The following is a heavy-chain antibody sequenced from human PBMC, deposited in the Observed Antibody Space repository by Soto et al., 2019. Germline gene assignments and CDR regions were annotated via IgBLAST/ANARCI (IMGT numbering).Heavy chain of an antibody. CDR3: ARDRAGSSSSAGTYYYYGMDV. D-gene: IGHD6-6*01. CDR1: GYTFTSYD. V-gene: IGHV1-8*01. Sequence: ASVKVSCKASGYTFTSYDINWVRQATGQGLEWMGWMNPNSGNTGYAQKFQGRVTMTRNTSISTAYMELSSLRSEDTAVYYCARDRAGSSSSAGTYYYYGMDVWGQGTMVTVSS. J-gene: IGHJ6*02. CDR2: MNPNSGNT.